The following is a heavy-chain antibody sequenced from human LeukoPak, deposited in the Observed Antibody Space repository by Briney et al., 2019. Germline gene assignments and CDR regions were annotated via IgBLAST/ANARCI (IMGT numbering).Heavy chain of an antibody. CDR3: ATGNYYGSGLDFDY. D-gene: IGHD3-10*01. Sequence: ASVKVSCKVSGYTLTQLSMHRVRQAPGKGLEWTGAFDPEDGETIYAQKFQGRVTMTEDTSTDTAYMELSSLRSEDTAVYYCATGNYYGSGLDFDYWGQGTLVTVSS. CDR1: GYTLTQLS. V-gene: IGHV1-24*01. J-gene: IGHJ4*02. CDR2: FDPEDGET.